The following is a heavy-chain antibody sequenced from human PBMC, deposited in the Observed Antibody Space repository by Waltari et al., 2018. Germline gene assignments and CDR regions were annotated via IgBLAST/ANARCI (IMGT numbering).Heavy chain of an antibody. Sequence: QVQLVESGGGVVQPGRSLRLSCAASGFTVSRFGMHWVRQAPGKGLEWGAVIWHDGSNEYYVDSVKGRFTISRDNSKNTLYLQMNSLRAEDSAVYYCASQSTTLFDYWGQGTLVTVSS. CDR3: ASQSTTLFDY. J-gene: IGHJ4*02. D-gene: IGHD2-15*01. CDR1: GFTVSRFG. CDR2: IWHDGSNE. V-gene: IGHV3-33*01.